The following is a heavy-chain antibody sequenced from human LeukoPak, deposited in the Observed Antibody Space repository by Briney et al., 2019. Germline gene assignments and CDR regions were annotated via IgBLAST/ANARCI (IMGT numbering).Heavy chain of an antibody. CDR2: IIPIFGTA. J-gene: IGHJ3*02. D-gene: IGHD3-10*01. CDR1: GGTFSSYA. CDR3: ARKGGSAWGAFDI. V-gene: IGHV1-69*05. Sequence: SVKVSCKASGGTFSSYAISWVRQAPGQGLEWMGGIIPIFGTANYAQKFQGRVTITTDESTSTAYMELSSLRSEDTAVCYCARKGGSAWGAFDIWGQGTMVTVSS.